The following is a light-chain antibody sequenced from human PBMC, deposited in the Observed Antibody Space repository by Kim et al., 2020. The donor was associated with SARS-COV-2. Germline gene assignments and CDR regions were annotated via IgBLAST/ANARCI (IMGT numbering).Light chain of an antibody. CDR2: EVT. J-gene: IGLJ2*01. CDR3: CSHATNRAVV. CDR1: SSDIGRYNL. Sequence: GQTITISCTGTSSDIGRYNLVSGDQQQPGKAPKVIIFEVTKRHSGISDRFSGSKSGNTASLTISGLQAEDEADYYCCSHATNRAVVFGGGTQLTVL. V-gene: IGLV2-23*02.